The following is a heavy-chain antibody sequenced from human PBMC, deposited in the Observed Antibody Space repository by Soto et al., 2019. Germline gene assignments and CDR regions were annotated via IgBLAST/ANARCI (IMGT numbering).Heavy chain of an antibody. CDR3: ARDCSDSSRDDSFDI. D-gene: IGHD2-15*01. CDR1: CFNVTNTY. J-gene: IGHJ3*02. Sequence: GGSLRLSWAVSCFNVTNTYMSWVRQAPGKGLEWVSVIYRGFSTFYADSVKGRFTVSRDDSKNTVYLQMNSLRAEDTDVYYCARDCSDSSRDDSFDIRGQGTMVTVSS. CDR2: IYRGFST. V-gene: IGHV3-53*01.